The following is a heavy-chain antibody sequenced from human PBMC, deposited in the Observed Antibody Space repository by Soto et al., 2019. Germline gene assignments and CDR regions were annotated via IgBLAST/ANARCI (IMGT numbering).Heavy chain of an antibody. J-gene: IGHJ4*02. CDR3: ARGPYTQIYYYDSSGYYYYFDY. V-gene: IGHV1-69*01. D-gene: IGHD3-22*01. CDR1: GGPFNICA. CDR2: IIPIFGTA. Sequence: KDYCKGFGGPFNICANSWVRQGPGKRLEWMGGIIPIFGTANYAQKFQGRVTITADESTSTAYMELSSLRSEDTAVYYCARGPYTQIYYYDSSGYYYYFDYWGQGTLVTVSS.